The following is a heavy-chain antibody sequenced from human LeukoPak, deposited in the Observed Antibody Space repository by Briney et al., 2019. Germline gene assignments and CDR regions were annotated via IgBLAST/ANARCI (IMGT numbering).Heavy chain of an antibody. D-gene: IGHD2-2*01. V-gene: IGHV3-48*04. J-gene: IGHJ3*02. CDR3: ARSAYCTSTSCLNGRGAFDI. CDR1: GFTFSSYS. Sequence: GGSLRLSCAASGFTFSSYSVNWDRQAPGKGLEWVSYISSSSSPIYYADSVKGRFTISRDNAKNSLYLQMSSLRAEDTAVYYCARSAYCTSTSCLNGRGAFDIWGQGTMVTVSS. CDR2: ISSSSSPI.